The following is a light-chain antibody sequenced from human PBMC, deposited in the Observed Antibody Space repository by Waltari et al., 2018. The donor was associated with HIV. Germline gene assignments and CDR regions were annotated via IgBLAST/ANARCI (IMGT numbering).Light chain of an antibody. CDR1: QILKHTDGKPY. V-gene: IGKV2D-29*02. CDR3: MQSLHLLYT. Sequence: DIVMTQTPPSLSVTPGQPASFSCNSRQILKHTDGKPYLYWYLQRPGQSPQVLIYEVSKRYAGVPDRFSGSGSGTHFTLKIARVEAEDVGSYYCMQSLHLLYTCGQGTKLEIK. CDR2: EVS. J-gene: IGKJ2*01.